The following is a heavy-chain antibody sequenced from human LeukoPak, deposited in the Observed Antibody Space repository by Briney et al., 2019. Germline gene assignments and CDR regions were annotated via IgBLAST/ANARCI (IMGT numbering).Heavy chain of an antibody. J-gene: IGHJ4*02. D-gene: IGHD3/OR15-3a*01. CDR2: VNPSDGST. CDR3: ARDFIAGTGRAPDY. V-gene: IGHV1-46*01. CDR1: GYTFTSFY. Sequence: ASVKVSCKASGYTFTSFYLHWVRQAPGQGLEWMGIVNPSDGSTTYAQKFQGRVTMTRDTSTSTVYMELSSLRSEDTVVYFCARDFIAGTGRAPDYWGQGTLVTVSS.